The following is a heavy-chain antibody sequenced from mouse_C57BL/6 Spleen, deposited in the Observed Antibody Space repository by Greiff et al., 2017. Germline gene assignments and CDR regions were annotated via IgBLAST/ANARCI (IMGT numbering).Heavy chain of an antibody. D-gene: IGHD2-1*01. Sequence: ESGPGLVKPSQSLSLTCSVTGYSITSGYYWNWIRQFPGNKLEWMGYISYDGSNNYNPSLKNRISITRDTSKNQFFLKLNSVTTEDTATYYCARYYGNYAWFAYWGQGTLVTVSA. CDR3: ARYYGNYAWFAY. V-gene: IGHV3-6*01. CDR1: GYSITSGYY. CDR2: ISYDGSN. J-gene: IGHJ3*01.